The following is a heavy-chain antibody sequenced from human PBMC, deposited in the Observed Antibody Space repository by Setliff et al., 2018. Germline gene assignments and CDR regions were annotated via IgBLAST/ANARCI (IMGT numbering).Heavy chain of an antibody. Sequence: SETLSLTCTVSGGSLRSNFWGWIRQSPGKGLEWIGSLYYTGDTYYNPSLKSRVTMSVDMSKNQFSLKLSSVTAADTAVYCCARAAKYDSSGYYGFWFDPWGQGTLVTVSS. CDR2: LYYTGDT. D-gene: IGHD3-22*01. V-gene: IGHV4-39*07. J-gene: IGHJ5*02. CDR3: ARAAKYDSSGYYGFWFDP. CDR1: GGSLRSNF.